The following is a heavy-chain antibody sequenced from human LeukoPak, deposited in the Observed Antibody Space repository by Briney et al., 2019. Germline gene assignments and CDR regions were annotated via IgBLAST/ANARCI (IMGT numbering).Heavy chain of an antibody. V-gene: IGHV3-30*04. D-gene: IGHD6-13*01. CDR1: RFIFSSYA. CDR3: ARGGSSWDFAFDI. Sequence: GRSLRLSCAASRFIFSSYAMHWVRQAPGKGLEWVAVLSYDGSDKYYADSVKGRFTISRDNSRNTLYLQMNSLRTEDTAMYYCARGGSSWDFAFDIWGQGTMVTVSS. J-gene: IGHJ3*02. CDR2: LSYDGSDK.